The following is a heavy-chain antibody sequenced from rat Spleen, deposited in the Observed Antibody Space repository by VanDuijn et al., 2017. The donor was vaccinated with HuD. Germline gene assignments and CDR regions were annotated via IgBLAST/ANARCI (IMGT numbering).Heavy chain of an antibody. CDR3: TRGGNYDFDY. D-gene: IGHD1-10*01. V-gene: IGHV5-22*01. Sequence: EVQLVESGGGLVQPGRSMKLSCAASGLSFSNYDMAWVRQAPTKGLEWVASISYDGTATYYRDSVKGRFTISRENANSTLYLQMNSLRTEDTATYYCTRGGNYDFDYWGHGVMVTVSS. CDR1: GLSFSNYD. J-gene: IGHJ2*01. CDR2: ISYDGTAT.